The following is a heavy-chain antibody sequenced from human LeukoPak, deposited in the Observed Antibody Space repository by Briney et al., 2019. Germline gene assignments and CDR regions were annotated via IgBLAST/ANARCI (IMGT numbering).Heavy chain of an antibody. CDR2: ITGSGAFT. Sequence: GGSLRLSCVASGFTFSRHGMNWVRQAPGKGLEWVSAITGSGAFTDYADSVKGRFTISRDNSKNTLYLQMNSLRAEDTAVYYCAKRSAESSGYFNYWGQGILVTVSS. CDR3: AKRSAESSGYFNY. D-gene: IGHD6-19*01. CDR1: GFTFSRHG. J-gene: IGHJ4*02. V-gene: IGHV3-23*01.